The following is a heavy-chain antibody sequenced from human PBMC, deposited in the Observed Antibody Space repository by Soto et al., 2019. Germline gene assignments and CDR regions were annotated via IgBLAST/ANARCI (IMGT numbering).Heavy chain of an antibody. Sequence: ASVKVSCKASGYTFTGYYMHWVRQAPGQGLEWMGWINPNSGGTNYAQKFQGWVTMTRDTSISTAYMELSRLRSDDTAVYYCARVPAPTYSSSWYGSFAPDQRAYDWFDPWGQGTLVTGSS. V-gene: IGHV1-2*04. CDR3: ARVPAPTYSSSWYGSFAPDQRAYDWFDP. CDR1: GYTFTGYY. J-gene: IGHJ5*02. D-gene: IGHD6-13*01. CDR2: INPNSGGT.